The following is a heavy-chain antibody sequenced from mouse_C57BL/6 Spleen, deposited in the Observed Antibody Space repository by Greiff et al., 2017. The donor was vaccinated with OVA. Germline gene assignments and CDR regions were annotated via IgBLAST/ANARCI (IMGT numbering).Heavy chain of an antibody. CDR1: GYTFTSYW. CDR3: ARGEACYLYAMDY. J-gene: IGHJ4*01. D-gene: IGHD2-13*01. CDR2: IYPSDSDT. V-gene: IGHV1-61*01. Sequence: QVQLQQPGAELVRPGSSVKMSCKASGYTFTSYWMDWVKQRPGKGLEWIGNIYPSDSDTHYNQKFKDKATLTVDKSSSTAYMQLSSLTSEDSAVYYCARGEACYLYAMDYWGQGTSVTVSS.